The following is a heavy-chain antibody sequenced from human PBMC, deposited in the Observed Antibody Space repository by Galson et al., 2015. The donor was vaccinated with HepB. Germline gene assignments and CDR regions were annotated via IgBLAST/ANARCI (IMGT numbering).Heavy chain of an antibody. CDR1: GGSISSSSYY. D-gene: IGHD2-2*02. J-gene: IGHJ6*03. V-gene: IGHV4-39*07. Sequence: SEPLSLTCTVSGGSISSSSYYWGWIRQPPGKGLEWIGSIYYSGSTYYNPSLKSRVTISVDTSKNQFSLKLSSVTAADTAVYYCARGNTHYYYYYMDVWGKGTTVTVSS. CDR3: ARGNTHYYYYYMDV. CDR2: IYYSGST.